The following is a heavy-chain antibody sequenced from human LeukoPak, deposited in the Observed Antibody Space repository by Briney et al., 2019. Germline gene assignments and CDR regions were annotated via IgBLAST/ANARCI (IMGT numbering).Heavy chain of an antibody. J-gene: IGHJ3*02. Sequence: GGSLRLSCVASGFIFSTFGMHWVRQAPGKGLEWVAFIRYDGSNKYYADSVKGRFTISRDNSKNTLYLQMNSLRAEDTAVYYCATDLLRSRGSPDAFDIWGQGTMVTVSS. CDR2: IRYDGSNK. CDR1: GFIFSTFG. V-gene: IGHV3-30*02. CDR3: ATDLLRSRGSPDAFDI. D-gene: IGHD3-10*01.